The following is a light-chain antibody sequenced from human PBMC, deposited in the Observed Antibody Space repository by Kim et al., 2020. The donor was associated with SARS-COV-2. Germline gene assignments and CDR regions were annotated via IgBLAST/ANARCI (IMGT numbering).Light chain of an antibody. CDR3: QQYNNWPPFT. CDR2: GAS. Sequence: VSPGERAPLSCRASRSVTDNLAWYQHKPGQAPRLLIYGASIRATGIPARFSGSGSGTDLTLTISSLQSEDFAVYFCQQYNNWPPFTFGQGTKLEI. CDR1: RSVTDN. V-gene: IGKV3-15*01. J-gene: IGKJ2*01.